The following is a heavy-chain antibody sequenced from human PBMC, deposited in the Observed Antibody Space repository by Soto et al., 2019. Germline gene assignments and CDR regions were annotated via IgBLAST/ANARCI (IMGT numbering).Heavy chain of an antibody. J-gene: IGHJ6*02. Sequence: SVKVSCKASGGTFSSYAISWVRQAPGQGREWMGGIIPIFGTANYAQKFQGRVTITADESTSTAYMELSSLRSEDTAVYYCARELGYCSGGSCAKSLYYYYGMDVWGQGTTVTVSS. CDR2: IIPIFGTA. D-gene: IGHD2-15*01. V-gene: IGHV1-69*13. CDR3: ARELGYCSGGSCAKSLYYYYGMDV. CDR1: GGTFSSYA.